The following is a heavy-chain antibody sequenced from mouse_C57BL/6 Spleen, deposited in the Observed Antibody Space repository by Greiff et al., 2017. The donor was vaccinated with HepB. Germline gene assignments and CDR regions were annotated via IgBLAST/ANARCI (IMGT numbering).Heavy chain of an antibody. CDR1: GYTFTDYY. J-gene: IGHJ3*01. CDR3: ARVYYNGSSPFAY. D-gene: IGHD1-1*01. V-gene: IGHV1-26*01. CDR2: INPNNGGT. Sequence: VQLQQSGPELVKPGASVKISCKASGYTFTDYYMNWVKQSHGKSLEWIGDINPNNGGTSYNQKFKGKATLTVDKSSSTAYMELRSLTSEDSAVYYCARVYYNGSSPFAYWGQGTLVTVSA.